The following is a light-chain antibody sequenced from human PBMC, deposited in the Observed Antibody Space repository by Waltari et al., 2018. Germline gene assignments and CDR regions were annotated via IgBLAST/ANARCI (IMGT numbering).Light chain of an antibody. CDR1: SSNIGAAYH. J-gene: IGLJ2*01. V-gene: IGLV1-40*01. CDR2: GNS. Sequence: QSVLTQPPSVSGAPGQRVTISCTGSSSNIGAAYHVHWYQQLPGTAPKLLIYGNSNRPSGVPDRFSGSKSGTSASLAITGLQAEDEADYYCQSYDSSLSGVFGGGTKLTVL. CDR3: QSYDSSLSGV.